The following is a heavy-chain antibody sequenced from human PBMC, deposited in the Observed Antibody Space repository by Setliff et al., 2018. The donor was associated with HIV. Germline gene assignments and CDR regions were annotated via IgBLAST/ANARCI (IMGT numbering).Heavy chain of an antibody. V-gene: IGHV4-38-2*01. CDR3: ARLGHYDSSGYYSALYFDS. CDR1: GYSISRGYY. J-gene: IGHJ4*02. D-gene: IGHD3-22*01. Sequence: SETLSLTCVVSGYSISRGYYWAWIRQPPGKGLEWIASIYHSGITYYNPSLKSRVTISVDTSEDQFSLKLSPVTAADTAMYFCARLGHYDSSGYYSALYFDSWGQGTLVTVSS. CDR2: IYHSGIT.